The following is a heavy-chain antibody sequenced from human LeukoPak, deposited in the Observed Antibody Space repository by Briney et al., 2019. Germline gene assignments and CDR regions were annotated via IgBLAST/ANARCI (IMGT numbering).Heavy chain of an antibody. Sequence: PGGSLRLSCAAPGFTFDDYGMSWVRQAPGKGLEWVANIRDDGGEIYYVDSVKGRFTISRDNAKSSLFLQMNSLRAEDAAVYYCARDKPRGSYYGSIFDSWGQGTLVTVSS. CDR1: GFTFDDYG. V-gene: IGHV3-7*01. D-gene: IGHD1-26*01. CDR3: ARDKPRGSYYGSIFDS. CDR2: IRDDGGEI. J-gene: IGHJ4*02.